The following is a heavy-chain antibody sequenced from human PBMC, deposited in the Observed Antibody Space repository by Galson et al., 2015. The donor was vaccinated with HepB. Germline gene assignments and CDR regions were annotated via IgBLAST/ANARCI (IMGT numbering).Heavy chain of an antibody. J-gene: IGHJ3*02. CDR3: ARESGRRQLLWFGESSRAFDI. Sequence: SLRLSCAASGFTFSSYWMHWVRQAPGKGLVWVSRINSDGSSTSYADSVKGRFTISRDNAKSTLYLQMNSLRAEDTAVYYCARESGRRQLLWFGESSRAFDIWGQGTMVTVSS. CDR2: INSDGSST. D-gene: IGHD3-10*01. V-gene: IGHV3-74*01. CDR1: GFTFSSYW.